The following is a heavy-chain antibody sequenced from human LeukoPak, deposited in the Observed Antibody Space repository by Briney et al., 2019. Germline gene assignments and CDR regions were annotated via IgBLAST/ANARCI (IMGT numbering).Heavy chain of an antibody. Sequence: GGSLRLSCAASGFTFNSYEMHWVRQAPGKGLEWISYISNSGSTIYYADSVKGRFTISRDNAKNSLYLQMNSLRAEDTAVYYCARDPQLGTIPRGYWFDPWGQGTLVTVSS. CDR1: GFTFNSYE. J-gene: IGHJ5*02. CDR2: ISNSGSTI. D-gene: IGHD5-12*01. CDR3: ARDPQLGTIPRGYWFDP. V-gene: IGHV3-48*03.